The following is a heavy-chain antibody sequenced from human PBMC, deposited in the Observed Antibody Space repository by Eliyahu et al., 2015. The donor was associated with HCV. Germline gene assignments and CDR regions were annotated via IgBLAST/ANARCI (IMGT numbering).Heavy chain of an antibody. CDR3: GKDSRIEAAGVFDY. J-gene: IGHJ4*02. D-gene: IGHD6-13*01. CDR2: ISGSGGST. Sequence: EVQLLESGGGLVQPGGSLRLSCAASGFTFSSYAMNWVRQAPGKGLEGVSGISGSGGSTYYADSVKGRFTISRDNSKNTLYLQMNSLRAEDTAVYYCGKDSRIEAAGVFDYWGQGTLVTVSS. V-gene: IGHV3-23*01. CDR1: GFTFSSYA.